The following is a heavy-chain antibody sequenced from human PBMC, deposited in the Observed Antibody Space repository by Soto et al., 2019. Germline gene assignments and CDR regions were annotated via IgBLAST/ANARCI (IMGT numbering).Heavy chain of an antibody. CDR1: GGSFSGYY. CDR3: ARANYDYIWGSYLEEY. D-gene: IGHD3-16*02. Sequence: QVQLQQWGAGLLKPSETLSLTCAVYGGSFSGYYWSWIRQPPGKGLEWIGEINHSGSTNYNPSLKSRVTISVDTSKNQFSLKLSSVTAADTAVYYCARANYDYIWGSYLEEYWGQGTLVTVSS. CDR2: INHSGST. V-gene: IGHV4-34*01. J-gene: IGHJ4*02.